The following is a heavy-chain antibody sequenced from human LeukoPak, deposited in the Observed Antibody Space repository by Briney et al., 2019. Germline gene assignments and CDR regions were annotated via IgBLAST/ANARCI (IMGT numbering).Heavy chain of an antibody. CDR2: IYPGDSDT. CDR1: GYNFSNYW. CDR3: ACYLGGGTSTYSYFDP. J-gene: IGHJ5*02. Sequence: GESLKISCQGFGYNFSNYWLGWVRQTPGKGLEWMGIIYPGDSDTRYSPSFQGQVTISADMSISTAYLQWSSLKASGTAMYYCACYLGGGTSTYSYFDPWGQGTLVTVSS. D-gene: IGHD2-15*01. V-gene: IGHV5-51*01.